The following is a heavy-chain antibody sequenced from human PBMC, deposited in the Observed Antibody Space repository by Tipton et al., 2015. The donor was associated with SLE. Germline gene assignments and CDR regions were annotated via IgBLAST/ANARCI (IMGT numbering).Heavy chain of an antibody. CDR1: GFTVSSNY. V-gene: IGHV3-53*05. J-gene: IGHJ4*02. CDR3: ARDRGSGWFDFDY. CDR2: LYSGGST. D-gene: IGHD6-19*01. Sequence: SLRLSCAASGFTVSSNYMSWVRQAPGKGLEWVSVLYSGGSTYYADSVKGRFAISRDNSKNTLYLQMNSLRAEDTAVYYCARDRGSGWFDFDYWGQGTLVTVSS.